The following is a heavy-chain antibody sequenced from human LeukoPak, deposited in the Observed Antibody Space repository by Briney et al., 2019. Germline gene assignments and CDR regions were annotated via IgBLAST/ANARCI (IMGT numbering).Heavy chain of an antibody. V-gene: IGHV3-21*01. CDR1: GFTLSGYS. CDR3: ARGTFGNYGPDAFDI. J-gene: IGHJ3*02. CDR2: ISSSSSYI. D-gene: IGHD4-11*01. Sequence: GESLRLSCATSGFTLSGYSMNWVRQAPGKGLEWVSSISSSSSYIYYADSMKGRITISRDNARNSLYLEMNSLRAEDTAVYYCARGTFGNYGPDAFDIWGQGTMVTVSS.